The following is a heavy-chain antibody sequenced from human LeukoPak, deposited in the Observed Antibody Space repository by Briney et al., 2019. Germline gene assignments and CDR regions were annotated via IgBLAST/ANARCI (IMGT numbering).Heavy chain of an antibody. J-gene: IGHJ4*02. CDR1: GFTFSSYA. CDR2: ISVSGGST. Sequence: GGSLRLSCAASGFTFSSYAMSWVRQAPGKGLEWVSTISVSGGSTFYADSVKGRFTISRDNSRDTLYLQMNSLRAEDTAVYYCAKSLFYDSSGQAFDYWGQGTLVTVSS. D-gene: IGHD3-22*01. CDR3: AKSLFYDSSGQAFDY. V-gene: IGHV3-23*01.